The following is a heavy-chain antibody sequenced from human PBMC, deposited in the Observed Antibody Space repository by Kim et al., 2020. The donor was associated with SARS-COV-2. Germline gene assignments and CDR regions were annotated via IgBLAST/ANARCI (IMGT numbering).Heavy chain of an antibody. CDR2: DGGTT. CDR3: TTEIINT. Sequence: DGGTTDYAAPVKGRFTISRDDSKNTLYLQMNSLKTEDTAVYYCTTEIINTWGQGTLVTVSS. J-gene: IGHJ5*02. V-gene: IGHV3-15*01.